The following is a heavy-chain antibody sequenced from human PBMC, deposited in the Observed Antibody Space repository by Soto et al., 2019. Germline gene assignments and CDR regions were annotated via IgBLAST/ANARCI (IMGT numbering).Heavy chain of an antibody. J-gene: IGHJ1*01. D-gene: IGHD6-6*01. CDR1: GFTFSSYW. V-gene: IGHV3-7*01. Sequence: GGSLRLSCAASGFTFSSYWMSWVRQAPGKGLEWVANIKQDGSEKYYVDAVKGRFTISRDNAKNSLYLQMNSLRAEDTAVYYCAREGIGSSSSVAQHWGQGTLVTVSS. CDR3: AREGIGSSSSVAQH. CDR2: IKQDGSEK.